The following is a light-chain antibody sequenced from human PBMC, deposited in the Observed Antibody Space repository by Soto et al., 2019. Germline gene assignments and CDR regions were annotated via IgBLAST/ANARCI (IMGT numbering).Light chain of an antibody. V-gene: IGKV3-20*01. CDR2: GAS. CDR1: QSVSSNY. J-gene: IGKJ4*01. CDR3: QQYGSSPILA. Sequence: EIVLTQSPGTLSLSPGERATLSCRASQSVSSNYLAWYQQRPGQAPRLLIYGASSRATGIPDRFSGSGSGADLTLTISRLEPEDCAVYYCQQYGSSPILAFGGGTNVEIK.